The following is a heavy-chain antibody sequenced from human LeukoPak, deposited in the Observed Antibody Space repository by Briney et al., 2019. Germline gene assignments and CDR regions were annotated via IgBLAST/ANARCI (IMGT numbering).Heavy chain of an antibody. V-gene: IGHV3-23*01. Sequence: PGGSLRLSCAASGFTFNSYAMSWVRQAPGKGLEWVSAISGSGGSTYYADSVKGRFTISRDNSKNTLSVQMNSLRAEDTAVYYCAKRAVGGFDYWGQGTLVTVSS. CDR2: ISGSGGST. CDR3: AKRAVGGFDY. D-gene: IGHD1-26*01. CDR1: GFTFNSYA. J-gene: IGHJ4*02.